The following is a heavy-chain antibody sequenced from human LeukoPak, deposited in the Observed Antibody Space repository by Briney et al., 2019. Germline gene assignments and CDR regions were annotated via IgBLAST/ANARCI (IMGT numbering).Heavy chain of an antibody. V-gene: IGHV4-39*07. CDR3: ARGYSGYDPTYFDY. CDR2: IYYSGST. J-gene: IGHJ4*02. D-gene: IGHD5-12*01. CDR1: GDSFSSVTDY. Sequence: PSETLSLTCSVSGDSFSSVTDYWAWIRQPPGKVLEWLGSIYYSGSTYYNPSLKSRVTISVDTSKNQFSLKLSSVTAADTAVYYCARGYSGYDPTYFDYWGQGTLVTVSS.